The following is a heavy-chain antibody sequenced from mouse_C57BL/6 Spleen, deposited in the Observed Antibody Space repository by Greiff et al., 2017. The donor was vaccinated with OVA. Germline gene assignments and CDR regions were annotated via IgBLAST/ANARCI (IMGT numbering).Heavy chain of an antibody. CDR2: IDPSDSYT. D-gene: IGHD1-1*01. J-gene: IGHJ2*01. CDR3: ARSETTVFDY. V-gene: IGHV1-50*01. CDR1: GYTFTSYW. Sequence: QVQLQQPGAELVKPGASVKLSCKASGYTFTSYWMQWVKQRPGQGLEWIGEIDPSDSYTNYNQKFKGKATLTVDTSSSTAYMQLSSLTSEDSAVYYCARSETTVFDYWGQGTTLTVSA.